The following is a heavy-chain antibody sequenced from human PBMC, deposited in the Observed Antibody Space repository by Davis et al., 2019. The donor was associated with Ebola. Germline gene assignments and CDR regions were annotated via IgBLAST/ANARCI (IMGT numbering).Heavy chain of an antibody. Sequence: ASVKVSCKASGGTFSSYAISWVRQAPGQGLEWMGWMNPNTEKTGYAPKFQGRVTMTWDNSISTAFMEVHSLTSADTSVYYCARGGYSYGYGLDFWGQGSLVTVTS. CDR1: GGTFSSYA. V-gene: IGHV1-8*02. D-gene: IGHD5-18*01. CDR3: ARGGYSYGYGLDF. CDR2: MNPNTEKT. J-gene: IGHJ4*02.